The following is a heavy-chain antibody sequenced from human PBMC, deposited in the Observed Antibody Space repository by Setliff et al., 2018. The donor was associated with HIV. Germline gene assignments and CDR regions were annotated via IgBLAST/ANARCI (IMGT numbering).Heavy chain of an antibody. CDR1: GYRFIDYY. Sequence: ASVKVSCKASGYRFIDYYMHWLRQAPGQGLEWVGGCNPKRGDSFYAQKFQGRVTMTIDTSASTASMELRSLRSDDTAVYYCVRGHCNSDKCWYTWFDPWGQGTLVTVSS. D-gene: IGHD2-2*01. CDR3: VRGHCNSDKCWYTWFDP. CDR2: CNPKRGDS. J-gene: IGHJ5*02. V-gene: IGHV1-2*02.